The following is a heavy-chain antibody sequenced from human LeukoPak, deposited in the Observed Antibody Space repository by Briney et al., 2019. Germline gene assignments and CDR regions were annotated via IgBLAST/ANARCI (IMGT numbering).Heavy chain of an antibody. D-gene: IGHD4-17*01. CDR3: ARWHYGDYLYYFDY. J-gene: IGHJ4*02. Sequence: ASVKVSCKASGYTFTGYYMHWVRQAPGQGLEWMGWINPNSGGTNYAQKFQGRVTMTRDTSISTAYMELSRLRSDDTAVYYCARWHYGDYLYYFDYWGQGTLVTVSS. V-gene: IGHV1-2*02. CDR1: GYTFTGYY. CDR2: INPNSGGT.